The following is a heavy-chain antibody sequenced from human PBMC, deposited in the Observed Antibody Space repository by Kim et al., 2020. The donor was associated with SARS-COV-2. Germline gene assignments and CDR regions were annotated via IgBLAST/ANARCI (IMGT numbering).Heavy chain of an antibody. CDR2: INHSGST. D-gene: IGHD6-19*01. Sequence: SETLSLTCAVYGGSFSGYYWSWIRQPPGKGLEWIGEINHSGSTNYNPSLKSRVTISVDTSKNQFSLKLSSVTAADTAVYYCARVWYSSGWYTGPSWFDPWGQGTLVTVSP. V-gene: IGHV4-34*01. CDR1: GGSFSGYY. CDR3: ARVWYSSGWYTGPSWFDP. J-gene: IGHJ5*02.